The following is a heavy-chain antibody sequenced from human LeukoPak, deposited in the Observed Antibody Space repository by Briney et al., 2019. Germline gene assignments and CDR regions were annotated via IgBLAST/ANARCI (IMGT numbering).Heavy chain of an antibody. CDR1: GGSISSYY. D-gene: IGHD4-17*01. CDR2: IYYSGST. Sequence: SETLSLTCTVSGGSISSYYWSWIRQPPGKGLEWIGYIYYSGSTNYNPSLKSRVTISVDTSKNQFSLKLSSVTAADTAVYYCASGDDYGDYFRFDYWGQGTLVTVSP. J-gene: IGHJ4*02. V-gene: IGHV4-59*01. CDR3: ASGDDYGDYFRFDY.